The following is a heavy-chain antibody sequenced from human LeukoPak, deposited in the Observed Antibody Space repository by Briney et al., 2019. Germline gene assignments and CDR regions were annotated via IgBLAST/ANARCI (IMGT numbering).Heavy chain of an antibody. CDR1: VYNFNIYY. Sequence: ASVTVSFTPSVYNFNIYYLHWVRQAPGQGREGMGSINPYTGDTKSVPKFQGRVTMTRDTSTSTVYMEMINLRSDDSAVYYCARLGKALNWFDPWGQGTLVTVSS. CDR3: ARLGKALNWFDP. V-gene: IGHV1-2*02. CDR2: INPYTGDT. D-gene: IGHD1-26*01. J-gene: IGHJ5*02.